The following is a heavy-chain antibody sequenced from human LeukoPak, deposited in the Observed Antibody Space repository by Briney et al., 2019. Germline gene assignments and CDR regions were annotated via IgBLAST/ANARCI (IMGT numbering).Heavy chain of an antibody. D-gene: IGHD5-24*01. CDR1: GFTFSSYS. V-gene: IGHV3-21*01. J-gene: IGHJ3*02. CDR3: ARSGRDGYNWDAFDI. CDR2: ISGSISYI. Sequence: GGSLRLSCAASGFTFSSYSMNWVRQAPGKGLEWVLSISGSISYIYYADSVKGRFTISRDNAKNSLHLQMNSLRAEDTAVYYCARSGRDGYNWDAFDIWGQGTMVTISS.